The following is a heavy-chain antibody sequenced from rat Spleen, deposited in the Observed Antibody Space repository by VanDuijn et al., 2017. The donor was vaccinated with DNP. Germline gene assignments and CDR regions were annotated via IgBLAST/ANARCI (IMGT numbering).Heavy chain of an antibody. J-gene: IGHJ3*01. CDR2: IDYDGGNT. CDR3: ARWDSTGITTGFAY. V-gene: IGHV5-22*01. D-gene: IGHD1-9*01. CDR1: GFTFSDYY. Sequence: EVQLVESGGGLVQPGRSLKLSGAASGFTFSDYYMAWVRQTPTNGLEWVTYIDYDGGNTYYRDSVKGRFAISRDNAKSTLYLQMNSLSSEDMATYYCARWDSTGITTGFAYWGQGTLVTVSS.